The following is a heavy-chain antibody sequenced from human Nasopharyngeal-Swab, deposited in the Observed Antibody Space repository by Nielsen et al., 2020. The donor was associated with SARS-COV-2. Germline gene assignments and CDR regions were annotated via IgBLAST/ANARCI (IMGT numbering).Heavy chain of an antibody. CDR2: TYLRSKWYN. CDR1: GDSVSSNRVD. D-gene: IGHD6-19*01. J-gene: IGHJ4*02. Sequence: SETLFLTCAISGDSVSSNRVDWNWIRQSPSRGLEWLGRTYLRSKWYNDYAVSMKSRITINVDTSKNQFSLQLDSVTPEDTAVYYCARDNRGSGSFDYWGQGILVTVPS. V-gene: IGHV6-1*01. CDR3: ARDNRGSGSFDY.